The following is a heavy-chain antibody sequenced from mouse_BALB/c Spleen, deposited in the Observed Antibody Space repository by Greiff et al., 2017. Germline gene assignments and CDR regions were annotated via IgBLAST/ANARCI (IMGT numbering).Heavy chain of an antibody. CDR3: TRVGD. CDR1: GYTFTSYY. J-gene: IGHJ2*01. CDR2: INPSNVGT. V-gene: IGHV1S81*02. Sequence: QVQLKQPGAELVKPGASVKLSCKASGYTFTSYYMYWVKQRPGQGLEWIGGINPSNVGTNFNEKFKSKAPQTVDKSSSTAYMQLSSLPSEDSAVYYCTRVGDGGQGTTLTVAS.